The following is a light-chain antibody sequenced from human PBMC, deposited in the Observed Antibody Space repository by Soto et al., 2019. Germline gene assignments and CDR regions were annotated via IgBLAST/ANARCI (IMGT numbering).Light chain of an antibody. V-gene: IGKV1-39*01. J-gene: IGKJ1*01. CDR1: QSISSY. CDR3: QQSYSTPQT. CDR2: AAS. Sequence: DTKLTKSPSSLSTSLGDTITITCRTSQSISSYLNWYQQKPGKAPKLLIYAASSVQSGIPARFSGSGSGTDFTLTISSLQPEDFATYYCQQSYSTPQTFGQGTKVDIK.